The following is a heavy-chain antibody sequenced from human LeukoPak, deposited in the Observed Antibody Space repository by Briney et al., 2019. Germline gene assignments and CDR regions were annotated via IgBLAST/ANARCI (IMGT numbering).Heavy chain of an antibody. CDR2: INHSRST. J-gene: IGHJ4*02. CDR3: ARGFRTFDY. CDR1: GGSFSGYY. V-gene: IGHV4-34*01. Sequence: PSETLSLTCAVYGGSFSGYYWSWIRQPPGKGLEWIGEINHSRSTNYNPSLKSRVTISVDTSKNQFSLKLSSVTAADTAVYYCARGFRTFDYWGQGTLVTVSS.